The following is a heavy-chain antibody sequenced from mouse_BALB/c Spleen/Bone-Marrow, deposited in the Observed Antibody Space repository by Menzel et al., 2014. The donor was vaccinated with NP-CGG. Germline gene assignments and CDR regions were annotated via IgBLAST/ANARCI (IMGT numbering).Heavy chain of an antibody. J-gene: IGHJ2*01. D-gene: IGHD2-4*01. Sequence: EVMLVESGGDLVKPGGSLKLSCAASGFTFSSYGMSWVRQTPDKRLEWVATISSGGSYTYYPDSVKGRFTISRDNTINTLTLQMTSLKSEDTAMYYCARRRDYDYFDYWGQGTTLTVSS. CDR2: ISSGGSYT. CDR1: GFTFSSYG. V-gene: IGHV5-6*02. CDR3: ARRRDYDYFDY.